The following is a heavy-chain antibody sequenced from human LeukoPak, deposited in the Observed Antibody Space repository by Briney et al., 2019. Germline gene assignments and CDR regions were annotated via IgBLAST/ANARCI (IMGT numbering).Heavy chain of an antibody. CDR3: AREGRRIAAAGRGWFDP. D-gene: IGHD6-13*01. Sequence: ASVKVSCKASGYTFTGYYMHWVRQAPGQGLEWMGWINPNSGGTNYAQKFQGGVTMTRDTSISTAYMELSRLRSDDTAVYYCAREGRRIAAAGRGWFDPWGQGTLVTVSS. CDR2: INPNSGGT. J-gene: IGHJ5*02. CDR1: GYTFTGYY. V-gene: IGHV1-2*02.